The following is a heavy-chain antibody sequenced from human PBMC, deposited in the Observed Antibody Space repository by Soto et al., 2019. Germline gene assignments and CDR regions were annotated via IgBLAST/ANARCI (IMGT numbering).Heavy chain of an antibody. Sequence: ASVKVSCKASGYTFTGYYMHWVRQAPGQGLEWMGWINPNSGGTNYAQKFQGWVTMTRDTSISTAYMELSRLRSDDTAVYYCARDVLGSYDFWSGYFYLGGMDVWGQGTTVNVS. CDR2: INPNSGGT. CDR1: GYTFTGYY. J-gene: IGHJ6*02. D-gene: IGHD3-3*01. CDR3: ARDVLGSYDFWSGYFYLGGMDV. V-gene: IGHV1-2*04.